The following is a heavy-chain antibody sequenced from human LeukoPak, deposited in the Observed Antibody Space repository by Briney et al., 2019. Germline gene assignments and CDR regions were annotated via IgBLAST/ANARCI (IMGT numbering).Heavy chain of an antibody. Sequence: GGSLRLSCAAAGFPFSNYWMTWVRQAPGKGLEWVANIKQDGSDTYYVDSVKGRFTISRDNAKNSLYLQMNSLRAEDTAVYYCARGQTWIQLYLWGQGTLVTVSS. CDR2: IKQDGSDT. V-gene: IGHV3-7*04. CDR1: GFPFSNYW. D-gene: IGHD5-18*01. J-gene: IGHJ4*02. CDR3: ARGQTWIQLYL.